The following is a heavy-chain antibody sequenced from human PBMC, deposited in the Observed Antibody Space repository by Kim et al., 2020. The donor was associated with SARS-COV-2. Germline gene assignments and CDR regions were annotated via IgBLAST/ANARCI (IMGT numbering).Heavy chain of an antibody. CDR3: ARVPPMIVYSHAFDI. D-gene: IGHD3-22*01. CDR1: GGSISSSNW. J-gene: IGHJ3*02. V-gene: IGHV4-4*02. CDR2: IYHSGST. Sequence: SETLSLTCAVSGGSISSSNWWSWVRQPPGKGLEWIGEIYHSGSTNYNPSLKSRVTISVDKSKNQFSLKLSSVTAADTAVYYCARVPPMIVYSHAFDIWGQGTMVTVSA.